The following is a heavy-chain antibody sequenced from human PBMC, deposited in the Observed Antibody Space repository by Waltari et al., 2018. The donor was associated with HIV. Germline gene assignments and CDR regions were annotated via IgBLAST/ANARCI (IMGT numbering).Heavy chain of an antibody. CDR3: ARRLGVTPPDY. D-gene: IGHD2-21*02. CDR2: ISSSGSTI. V-gene: IGHV3-48*03. J-gene: IGHJ4*02. Sequence: EVQLVESGGGLVQPGGSLRLSCAASGFTFSSYEMNWVRQAPGKGLEWVSYISSSGSTIYYADSVKGRFTISRDNAKNSLYLQMNSLRAEDTAVYYCARRLGVTPPDYWGQGILVTVSS. CDR1: GFTFSSYE.